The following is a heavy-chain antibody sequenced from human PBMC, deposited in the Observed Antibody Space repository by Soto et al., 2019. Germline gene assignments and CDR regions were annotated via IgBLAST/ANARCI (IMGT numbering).Heavy chain of an antibody. J-gene: IGHJ6*02. V-gene: IGHV4-34*01. CDR3: ARLGADSYYYDSSGYYYGPGYYYYGMDV. CDR1: GGSFSGYY. Sequence: PSETLSLTCAVYGGSFSGYYWSWIRQPPGKGLEWIGEINHSGSTNYNPSLKSRVTISVDTSKNQFSLKLSSVTAADTAVYYCARLGADSYYYDSSGYYYGPGYYYYGMDVWGQGTTVTVSS. CDR2: INHSGST. D-gene: IGHD3-22*01.